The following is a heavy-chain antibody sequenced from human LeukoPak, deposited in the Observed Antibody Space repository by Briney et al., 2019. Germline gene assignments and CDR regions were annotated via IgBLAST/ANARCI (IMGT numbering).Heavy chain of an antibody. J-gene: IGHJ6*03. D-gene: IGHD3-16*01. CDR1: GDSISSGSYY. V-gene: IGHV4-61*02. Sequence: PSQTLSLTCNVSGDSISSGSYYWSWIRQPAGKGLEWIGRVYGSRTTYYNPSLKSRVTVSVDTSKNQFSLKLSSVTAADTAVYYCARDSMITFGGTHYMDVWGKGTTVTVSS. CDR3: ARDSMITFGGTHYMDV. CDR2: VYGSRTT.